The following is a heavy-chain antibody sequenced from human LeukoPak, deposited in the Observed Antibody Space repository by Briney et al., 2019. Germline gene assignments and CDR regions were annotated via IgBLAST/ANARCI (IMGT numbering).Heavy chain of an antibody. V-gene: IGHV3-7*01. CDR3: ARDSAGNDY. CDR2: IKQDGSEK. J-gene: IGHJ4*02. Sequence: GGSLRLSCAASGFTFSTYWMSWVRQAPGKGLEWVANIKQDGSEKYYVDSVKGRFTMSRDNAKNLLYLQMNSLRAEDTAMYYCARDSAGNDYWGQGTLVTVSS. D-gene: IGHD6-13*01. CDR1: GFTFSTYW.